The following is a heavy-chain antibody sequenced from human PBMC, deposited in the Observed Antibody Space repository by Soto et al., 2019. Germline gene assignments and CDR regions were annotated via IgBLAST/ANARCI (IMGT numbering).Heavy chain of an antibody. CDR1: GFTFSSYA. CDR3: AKRAQKGYYYDSSGYYPFDY. J-gene: IGHJ4*02. CDR2: ISGSGGST. D-gene: IGHD3-22*01. V-gene: IGHV3-23*01. Sequence: HPGGSLRLSCAASGFTFSSYAMSWVRQAPGKGLEWVSAISGSGGSTYYADSVKGRFTISRDNSKNTLYLQMNSLRAEDTAVYYCAKRAQKGYYYDSSGYYPFDYWGQGTLVTVSS.